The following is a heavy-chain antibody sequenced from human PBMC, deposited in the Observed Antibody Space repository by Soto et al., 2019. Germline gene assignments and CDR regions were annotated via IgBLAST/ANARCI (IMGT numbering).Heavy chain of an antibody. CDR1: GFTFSSYA. V-gene: IGHV3-33*08. D-gene: IGHD4-4*01. Sequence: PGGSLRLSCAASGFTFSSYAMHWVRQAPGKGLEWVAVIWYDGSNKYYADSVKGRFTISRDNSKNTLYLQMNSLRAEDTAVYYCARGPHYSIAGLSLYYGMDVWGQGTTVTVSS. CDR2: IWYDGSNK. CDR3: ARGPHYSIAGLSLYYGMDV. J-gene: IGHJ6*02.